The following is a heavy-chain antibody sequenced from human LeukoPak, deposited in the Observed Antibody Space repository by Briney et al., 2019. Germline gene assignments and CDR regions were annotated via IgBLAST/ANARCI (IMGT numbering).Heavy chain of an antibody. CDR1: GFTFSSYA. V-gene: IGHV3-23*01. CDR3: AKGLYYYDSSDAFDI. D-gene: IGHD3-22*01. J-gene: IGHJ3*02. Sequence: GSLRLSCAASGFTFSSYAMSWVRQAPGKGLEGVSAIIGSGGSTYYADSVKGRLTISRDNSKTTLYLQLNSLRAGDTAVYYCAKGLYYYDSSDAFDIWGQGTMVTVSS. CDR2: IIGSGGST.